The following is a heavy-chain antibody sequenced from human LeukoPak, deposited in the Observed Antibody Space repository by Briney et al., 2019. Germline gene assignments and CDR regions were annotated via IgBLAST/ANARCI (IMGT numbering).Heavy chain of an antibody. CDR2: ISGSGGST. Sequence: GSLRLSCGASGFTFRSYSMRWVRQAPGEGLEWVSAISGSGGSTYYADSVKGRFTISRDNSKNTLYLQMNSLRAEDTAVYYCAEPSRLYFDYWGQGTLVTVSS. J-gene: IGHJ4*02. CDR3: AEPSRLYFDY. V-gene: IGHV3-23*01. CDR1: GFTFRSYS.